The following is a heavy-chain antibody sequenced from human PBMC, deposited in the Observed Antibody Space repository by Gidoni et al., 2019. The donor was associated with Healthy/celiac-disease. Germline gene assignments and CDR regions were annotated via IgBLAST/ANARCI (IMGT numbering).Heavy chain of an antibody. Sequence: EWIGEINHSGSTNYNPSLKSRVTISVDTSKNQFSLKLSSVTAADTAVYYCARLPDTHFFVDIWGQGTMVTVSS. D-gene: IGHD3-3*02. CDR2: INHSGST. J-gene: IGHJ3*02. CDR3: ARLPDTHFFVDI. V-gene: IGHV4-34*01.